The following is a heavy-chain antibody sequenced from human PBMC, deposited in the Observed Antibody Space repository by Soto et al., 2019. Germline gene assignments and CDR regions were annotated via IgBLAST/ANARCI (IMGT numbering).Heavy chain of an antibody. CDR1: GGPISSGDDY. Sequence: QEQLQESGPGLVKPSQTLSLTCSVSGGPISSGDDYWSRIRQPPGKGLEWIGYIHSSGSTFYNPSLKSRVTISMDTSKNQFSLKLGSVTAADTAVSSCARGMYFDSALGTYRVGSSGCFDYWGQGTLVSVSS. V-gene: IGHV4-30-4*01. J-gene: IGHJ4*02. CDR2: IHSSGST. CDR3: ARGMYFDSALGTYRVGSSGCFDY. D-gene: IGHD3-16*02.